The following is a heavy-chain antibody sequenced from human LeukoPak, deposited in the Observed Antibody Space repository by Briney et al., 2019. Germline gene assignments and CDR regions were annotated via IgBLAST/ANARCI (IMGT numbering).Heavy chain of an antibody. Sequence: GGSLRLSCAASGFTFSSYAMHWVRQAPGKGLEWVAVISYDGSNKYYADSVKGRFTISRDNSKNTLYLQMNSLRAEDTAVYYCAKEGMHIAVAGRNAFDIWGQGTMVTVSS. CDR1: GFTFSSYA. J-gene: IGHJ3*02. V-gene: IGHV3-30*04. D-gene: IGHD6-19*01. CDR3: AKEGMHIAVAGRNAFDI. CDR2: ISYDGSNK.